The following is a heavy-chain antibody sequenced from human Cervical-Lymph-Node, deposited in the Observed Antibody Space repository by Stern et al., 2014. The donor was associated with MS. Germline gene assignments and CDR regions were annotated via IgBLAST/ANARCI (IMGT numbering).Heavy chain of an antibody. V-gene: IGHV1-69*06. J-gene: IGHJ4*02. Sequence: QVQMVQSGPEVKKPGSSVKVSCKASGGTFSSHASSWVRQAPGQGPEWGGGIIAIFGDPSYSKKVKGRVKITADKSTNTAYMELTSLRSDDTAVFYCARGKQWLYTTIPPFDYWGQGTLVIVSS. D-gene: IGHD6-19*01. CDR1: GGTFSSHA. CDR2: IIAIFGDP. CDR3: ARGKQWLYTTIPPFDY.